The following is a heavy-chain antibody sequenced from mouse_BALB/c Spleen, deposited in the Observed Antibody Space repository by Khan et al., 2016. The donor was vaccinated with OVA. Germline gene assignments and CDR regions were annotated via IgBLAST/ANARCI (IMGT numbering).Heavy chain of an antibody. CDR3: VRDGAYYRNEGWFAY. V-gene: IGHV1-4*01. Sequence: QVQLQQSGAELARPGASVKMSCKASGYTFTSYTIHWIKLRPGQGLEWIGYINPSNGYTNYNQTFKDKATLTADKSSTTAYMQLSSLTSDDSAVDNGVRDGAYYRNEGWFAYWGQGTLVTVSA. CDR2: INPSNGYT. D-gene: IGHD2-14*01. CDR1: GYTFTSYT. J-gene: IGHJ3*01.